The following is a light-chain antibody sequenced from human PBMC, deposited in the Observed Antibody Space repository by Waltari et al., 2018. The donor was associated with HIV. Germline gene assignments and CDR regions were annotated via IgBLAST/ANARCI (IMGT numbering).Light chain of an antibody. CDR3: QPYCSLGPT. CDR2: WAS. V-gene: IGKV4-1*01. CDR1: RTLVNRPDSRNC. Sequence: DILRTQSPNSLAVSLGERATINCSSIRTLVNRPDSRNCLVWYQHKPGQSPKLLIYWASTRASAVPDRFTGRGSGTNFSHTISTLQTDDVTLYYCQPYCSLGPTFGGGTKVALK. J-gene: IGKJ4*01.